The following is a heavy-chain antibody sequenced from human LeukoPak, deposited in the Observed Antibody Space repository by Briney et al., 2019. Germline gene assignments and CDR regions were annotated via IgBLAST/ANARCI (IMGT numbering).Heavy chain of an antibody. CDR1: GFTFSSYW. J-gene: IGHJ6*04. CDR3: ARERVRIYPFMDV. Sequence: GGSLRLSCAASGFTFSSYWMSWVRQAPGKGLEWVANIKQDGSEKYYVDSVKGRFTISRDNAKNSLYLQMNSLRAEDTAVYYCARERVRIYPFMDVWGKGTTVTVSP. V-gene: IGHV3-7*01. CDR2: IKQDGSEK. D-gene: IGHD3-16*02.